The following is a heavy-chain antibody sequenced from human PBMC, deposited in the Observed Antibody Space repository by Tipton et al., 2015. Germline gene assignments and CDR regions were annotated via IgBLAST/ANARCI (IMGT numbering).Heavy chain of an antibody. J-gene: IGHJ4*02. Sequence: GLVKPSETLSLTCSVSGVSISSRRYYWGWIRQPPGKGLEWIGTIYSSGSTFYNPSLKSRLTISLDTSKNQFSLKLSSVTAADTAVYYCARSPFKSGYFDYWGQGTLVTVSS. CDR3: ARSPFKSGYFDY. D-gene: IGHD2/OR15-2a*01. CDR1: GVSISSRRYY. CDR2: IYSSGST. V-gene: IGHV4-39*01.